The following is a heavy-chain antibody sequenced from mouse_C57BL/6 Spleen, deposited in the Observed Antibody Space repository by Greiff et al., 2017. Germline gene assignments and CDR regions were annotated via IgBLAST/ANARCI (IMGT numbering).Heavy chain of an antibody. CDR1: GYTFTSYW. V-gene: IGHV1-64*01. CDR2: IHPNSGST. J-gene: IGHJ3*01. Sequence: QVHVKQPGAELVKPGASVKLSCKASGYTFTSYWMHWVKQRPGQGLEWIGMIHPNSGSTNYNEKFKSKATLTVDKSSSTAYMQLGSLTSEDSAVYYCAGGGGAYWGQETLVTVSA. CDR3: AGGGGAY.